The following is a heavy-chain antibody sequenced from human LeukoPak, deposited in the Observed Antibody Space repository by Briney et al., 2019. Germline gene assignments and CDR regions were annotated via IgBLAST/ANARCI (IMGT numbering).Heavy chain of an antibody. CDR3: AREGRVVEMATGEYFQH. J-gene: IGHJ1*01. D-gene: IGHD5-24*01. V-gene: IGHV1-69*04. CDR2: IIPILGIA. CDR1: GDTFSSYT. Sequence: SVKVSCKASGDTFSSYTISWVRQAPGQGLEWMGRIIPILGIANYAQKFQGRVTITADKSTSTAYMELSSLRSEDTAVYYCAREGRVVEMATGEYFQHWGQGTLVTVSS.